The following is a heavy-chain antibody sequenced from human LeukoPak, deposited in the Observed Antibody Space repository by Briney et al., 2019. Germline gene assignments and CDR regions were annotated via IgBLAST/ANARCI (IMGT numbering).Heavy chain of an antibody. V-gene: IGHV4-39*01. CDR1: GGSISSSSYY. D-gene: IGHD5-18*01. CDR2: IYYSGST. Sequence: PSETLSLTCTVSGGSISSSSYYWGWIRQPPGKGLEWIGSIYYSGSTYYNPSLESRVTISVDTSKNQFSLKLSSVTAADTAVYYCARHGPTAMAGRGGAFDIWGQGTMVTVSS. J-gene: IGHJ3*02. CDR3: ARHGPTAMAGRGGAFDI.